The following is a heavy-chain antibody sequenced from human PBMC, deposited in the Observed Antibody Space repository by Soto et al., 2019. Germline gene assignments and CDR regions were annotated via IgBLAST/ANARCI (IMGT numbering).Heavy chain of an antibody. CDR2: ISYTGRT. CDR3: ARDLGTAARGVWFDP. V-gene: IGHV4-61*01. CDR1: GDSGTSGSYY. D-gene: IGHD6-6*01. J-gene: IGHJ5*02. Sequence: SETLSLTCLFSGDSGTSGSYYLPWLRTPPGKGLEWIGYISYTGRTKYNPSLQSRVTISVDTSKNQFSLKLSSVTAADTAVYYCARDLGTAARGVWFDPWGQGNLVTFSS.